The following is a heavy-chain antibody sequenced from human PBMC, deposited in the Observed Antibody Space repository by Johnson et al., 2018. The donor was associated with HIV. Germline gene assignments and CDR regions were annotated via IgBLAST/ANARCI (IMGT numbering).Heavy chain of an antibody. J-gene: IGHJ3*02. D-gene: IGHD6-19*01. Sequence: QVQLVESGGGVVQPGRSLRLSCAASGFTFSNYGIQWVRQAPGKGLEWVASTWFDGSKKYYSESVRGRFITSRDNSKNTLYPQMNLLTAEDTALYFCARVAVATAAGGVPLDIWGPGTMVTVSA. CDR1: GFTFSNYG. CDR2: TWFDGSKK. V-gene: IGHV3-33*03. CDR3: ARVAVATAAGGVPLDI.